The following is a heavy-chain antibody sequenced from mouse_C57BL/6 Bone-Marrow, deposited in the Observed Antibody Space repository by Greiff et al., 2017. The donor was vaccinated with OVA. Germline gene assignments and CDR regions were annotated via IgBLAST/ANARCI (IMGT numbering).Heavy chain of an antibody. J-gene: IGHJ3*01. V-gene: IGHV1-63*01. D-gene: IGHD2-4*01. CDR2: IYPGSGNT. CDR3: ARAGITTSAWFAY. CDR1: GYAFTNYW. Sequence: QVQLQQSGAELVRPGTSVKISCKASGYAFTNYWLGWVKQRPGHGLEWIGDIYPGSGNTYYNEKFKGKATLTADKSSSTAYMQLSSLTSEDSAVYFCARAGITTSAWFAYWGQGTLVTVSA.